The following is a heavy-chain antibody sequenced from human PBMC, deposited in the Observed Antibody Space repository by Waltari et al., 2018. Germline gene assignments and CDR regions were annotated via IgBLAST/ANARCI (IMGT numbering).Heavy chain of an antibody. J-gene: IGHJ4*02. CDR1: GFTFSSYG. D-gene: IGHD3-10*01. Sequence: QVQLVESGGGVVQPGRSLRLSCAASGFTFSSYGMHWVRQAPGKGLEWVAVIWYDGSNKYYADSVKGRFTISRDNSKNTLYLQMNSLRAEDTAVYYCAANYYGSGSYYNDYFDYWGQGTLVTVSS. CDR2: IWYDGSNK. CDR3: AANYYGSGSYYNDYFDY. V-gene: IGHV3-33*01.